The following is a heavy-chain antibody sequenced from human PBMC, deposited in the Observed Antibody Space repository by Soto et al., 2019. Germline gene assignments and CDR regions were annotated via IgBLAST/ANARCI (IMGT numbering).Heavy chain of an antibody. D-gene: IGHD4-17*01. V-gene: IGHV3-30*04. Sequence: QVRLVESGGGVVQPGNSLRLSCVASGFNFRNFAMHWVRQAPGKGMEWVAVISWDGRKRYYADSVRGRFTISRDDSENTLSLEMNSLRPEDTAMYYCARDDDYGDYRLDHWGQGTLVIVS. CDR2: ISWDGRKR. CDR3: ARDDDYGDYRLDH. J-gene: IGHJ4*02. CDR1: GFNFRNFA.